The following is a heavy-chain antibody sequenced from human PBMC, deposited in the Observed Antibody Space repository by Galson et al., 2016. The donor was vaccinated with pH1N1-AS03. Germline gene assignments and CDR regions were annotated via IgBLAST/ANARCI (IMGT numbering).Heavy chain of an antibody. V-gene: IGHV1-18*01. D-gene: IGHD6-6*01. CDR3: ARVVAGRPFLIGY. CDR2: INPYSTNT. Sequence: SVKVSCKASGYNFVTYGITWVRQGPGQGLEWMGWINPYSTNTNYAKKVQDRVTMTADTSTTTAHLDLRNLGSDDTAVYYCARVVAGRPFLIGYWVQGTLVIVSS. CDR1: GYNFVTYG. J-gene: IGHJ4*02.